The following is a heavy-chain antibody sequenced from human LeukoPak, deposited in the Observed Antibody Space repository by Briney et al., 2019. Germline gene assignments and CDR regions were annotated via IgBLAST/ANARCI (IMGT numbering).Heavy chain of an antibody. CDR2: LNPNSGNT. V-gene: IGHV1-8*01. Sequence: ASVKVSCKASGYTFTSYDINWVRQATGQGLEWMGWLNPNSGNTGYAQKFQGRVTMTRNTSISTAYMELSSLRSEDTAVYYCARAGGYCGRISCPYYFDYWGQGSLVAVSS. CDR3: ARAGGYCGRISCPYYFDY. D-gene: IGHD2-15*01. J-gene: IGHJ4*02. CDR1: GYTFTSYD.